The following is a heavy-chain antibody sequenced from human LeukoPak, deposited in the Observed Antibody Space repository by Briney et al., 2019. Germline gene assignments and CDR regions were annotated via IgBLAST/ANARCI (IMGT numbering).Heavy chain of an antibody. CDR3: AKGNGWSYFDY. V-gene: IGHV3-9*01. CDR2: ISWNSDTI. Sequence: GRSLRLSCAASGFTFDDYAMHWVRQVPGKGLEWVSFISWNSDTIGYADSVKGRFTISRDNARNSLYLQMNSLRVEDTALYYCAKGNGWSYFDYWGQGTLVTVPS. D-gene: IGHD6-19*01. CDR1: GFTFDDYA. J-gene: IGHJ4*02.